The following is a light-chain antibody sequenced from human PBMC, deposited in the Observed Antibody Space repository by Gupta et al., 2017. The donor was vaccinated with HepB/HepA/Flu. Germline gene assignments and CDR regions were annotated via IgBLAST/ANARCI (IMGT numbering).Light chain of an antibody. CDR1: QSISIW. CDR2: RAS. Sequence: DIQMTQSPSTLSASVGDRVTISCRASQSISIWLAWHQQKPGKAPKLLIYRASSLQSGVPSRFSGSGSGTEFTLTISSLQPDDFATYYCQEEDDFSWTFGQGTKVEIK. J-gene: IGKJ1*01. CDR3: QEEDDFSWT. V-gene: IGKV1-5*03.